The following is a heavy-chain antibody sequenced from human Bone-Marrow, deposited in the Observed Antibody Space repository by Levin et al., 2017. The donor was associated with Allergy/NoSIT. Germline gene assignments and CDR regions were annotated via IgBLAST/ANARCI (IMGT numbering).Heavy chain of an antibody. CDR1: GFTFSSHW. J-gene: IGHJ4*02. D-gene: IGHD3-10*01. V-gene: IGHV3-7*01. Sequence: PGGSLRLSCAASGFTFSSHWMSWVRQAPGKGLEWVANINQEGSEKYYVDSVKGRLTVSRDNAKNSLYLQMNSLRVEETAVYYCARDGVDAGVYFDYWGQGTLVTASS. CDR3: ARDGVDAGVYFDY. CDR2: INQEGSEK.